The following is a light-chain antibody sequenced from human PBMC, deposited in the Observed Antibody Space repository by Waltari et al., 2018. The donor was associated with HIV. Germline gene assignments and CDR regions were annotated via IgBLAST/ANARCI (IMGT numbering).Light chain of an antibody. J-gene: IGLJ2*01. Sequence: QSALAQPPSASGSAGQSVTISCTGTSSDVGAYNYVSWYQQHPGKSPKLIIYDVTKRPSGVPVRFSGSKAGNTASLTVSGLQGEGEADYYCSSYADSDTPVVFGGGTKLTVL. V-gene: IGLV2-8*01. CDR3: SSYADSDTPVV. CDR2: DVT. CDR1: SSDVGAYNY.